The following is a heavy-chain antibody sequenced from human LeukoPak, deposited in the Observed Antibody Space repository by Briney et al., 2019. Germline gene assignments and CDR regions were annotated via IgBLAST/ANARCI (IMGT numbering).Heavy chain of an antibody. CDR1: GFTFSSYG. CDR3: TKATNSDYRAFHY. Sequence: GGSLRLSCAASGFTFSSYGMRWVRQAPGKGLEWVSAIGGSSGTKYYADSVKGRFTISRDNSKNTMYLQMNSLTAEDTAVYYCTKATNSDYRAFHYWGQGTLVTVSS. V-gene: IGHV3-23*01. D-gene: IGHD3-16*01. CDR2: IGGSSGTK. J-gene: IGHJ4*02.